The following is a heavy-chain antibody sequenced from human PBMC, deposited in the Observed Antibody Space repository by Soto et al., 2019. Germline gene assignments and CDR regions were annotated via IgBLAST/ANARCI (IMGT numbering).Heavy chain of an antibody. V-gene: IGHV3-30*18. Sequence: QVQLVESGGGVVQPGRSLRLSCAASGFTFSSYGMHWVRQAPGKGLEWVAVISYDGSNKYYADSVKGRFTISRDNSKNTLYLQMNSPRAEDTAVYYCAKGENVVVVAATPFDYWGQGTLVTVSS. CDR2: ISYDGSNK. CDR1: GFTFSSYG. J-gene: IGHJ4*02. D-gene: IGHD2-15*01. CDR3: AKGENVVVVAATPFDY.